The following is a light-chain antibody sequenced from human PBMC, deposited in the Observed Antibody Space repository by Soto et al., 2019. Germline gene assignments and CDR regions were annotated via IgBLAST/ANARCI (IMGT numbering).Light chain of an antibody. J-gene: IGLJ2*01. CDR3: GSYTSSSTLRV. V-gene: IGLV2-14*01. Sequence: QSALTQPASVSGSPGQSITISCTGTSSDVGGYNYVSWYQQHPGKAPKLMIYDVSNRPSGVSNRFSGSKSGNTASLTISGLQAEDKADYYCGSYTSSSTLRVFGGGTKVTVL. CDR2: DVS. CDR1: SSDVGGYNY.